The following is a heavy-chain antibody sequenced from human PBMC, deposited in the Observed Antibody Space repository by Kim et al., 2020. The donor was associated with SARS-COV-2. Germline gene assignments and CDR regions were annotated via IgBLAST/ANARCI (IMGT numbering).Heavy chain of an antibody. CDR2: NYYSGST. Sequence: SETLSLTCTVSGGSISSGGYYWSWIRQHPGKGLEWIGYNYYSGSTYYNPSLKSRVTISVDTSKNQFSLKLSSVTAADTAVYYCASAPITMIVVVQAFDTWGQGTMVTVSS. J-gene: IGHJ3*02. CDR3: ASAPITMIVVVQAFDT. D-gene: IGHD3-22*01. V-gene: IGHV4-31*03. CDR1: GGSISSGGYY.